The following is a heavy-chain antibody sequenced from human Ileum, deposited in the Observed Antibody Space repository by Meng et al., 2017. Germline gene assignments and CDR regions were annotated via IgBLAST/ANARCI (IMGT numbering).Heavy chain of an antibody. J-gene: IGHJ6*02. CDR3: AREQGYCSSTTTCASDV. D-gene: IGHD2-2*01. Sequence: SETLSLTCAVYGGSFSGYYWSWIRQPPGKGLEWSGEINHRGSTNYNPSLKSRVTISVDTSKNQFSLKLSSVTAADTAVYYCAREQGYCSSTTTCASDVWGQGTTVTVSS. V-gene: IGHV4-34*01. CDR1: GGSFSGYY. CDR2: INHRGST.